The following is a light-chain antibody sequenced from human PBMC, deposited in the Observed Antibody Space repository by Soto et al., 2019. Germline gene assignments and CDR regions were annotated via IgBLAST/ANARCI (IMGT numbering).Light chain of an antibody. V-gene: IGLV2-14*01. CDR3: TSYTSSDTYV. Sequence: QSALTQPASVSGSPGQSITISCTGTSSDVGGYNFVSWYQQHPYKAPKLMIFDVSNRPSGVSDRFSGSKSGNTASLTISGLQAEGEADYYCTSYTSSDTYVFGTGTKVT. CDR2: DVS. J-gene: IGLJ1*01. CDR1: SSDVGGYNF.